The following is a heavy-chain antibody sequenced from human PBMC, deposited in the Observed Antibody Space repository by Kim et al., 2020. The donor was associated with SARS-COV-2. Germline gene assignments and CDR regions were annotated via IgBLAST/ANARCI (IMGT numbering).Heavy chain of an antibody. Sequence: APGKGLEWVSGISWNSGSIGYADSVKGRFTISRDNAKNSLYLQMNSLRAEDTALYYCAKAPPDYDSSGYYSFDYWGQGTLVTVSS. D-gene: IGHD3-22*01. CDR3: AKAPPDYDSSGYYSFDY. J-gene: IGHJ4*02. CDR2: ISWNSGSI. V-gene: IGHV3-9*01.